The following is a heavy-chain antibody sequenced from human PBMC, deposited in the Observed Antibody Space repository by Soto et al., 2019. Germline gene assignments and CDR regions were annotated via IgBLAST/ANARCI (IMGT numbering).Heavy chain of an antibody. Sequence: SETLSLTCAVSGGSISSSNWWSWVRQPPGKVLEWIGEIYHRGSRYYIPSLKSRFTMSVDKSKNPISLKLSTVTAADTAVYYCATAPEAPLRLGELSQPPHSFDYWGQGTLVTVS. CDR2: IYHRGSR. CDR1: GGSISSSNW. CDR3: ATAPEAPLRLGELSQPPHSFDY. D-gene: IGHD3-16*02. J-gene: IGHJ4*02. V-gene: IGHV4-4*02.